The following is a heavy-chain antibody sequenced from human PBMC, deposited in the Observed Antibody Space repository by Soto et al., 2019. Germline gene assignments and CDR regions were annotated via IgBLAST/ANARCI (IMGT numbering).Heavy chain of an antibody. J-gene: IGHJ4*02. CDR1: GGSVSGASYY. V-gene: IGHV4-61*01. Sequence: LSLTCSVSGGSVSGASYYWSWIRQPPGKGLEWIGNINHSGATNYNPSLKTRATISVDTSKKQFSLKLTSLTSADTAVYYCARGLDFSGSGSPDLNGYWGQGSPVTVSS. D-gene: IGHD3-10*01. CDR3: ARGLDFSGSGSPDLNGY. CDR2: INHSGAT.